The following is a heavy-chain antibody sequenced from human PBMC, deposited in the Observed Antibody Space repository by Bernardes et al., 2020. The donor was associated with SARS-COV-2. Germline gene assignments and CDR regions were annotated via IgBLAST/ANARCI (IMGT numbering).Heavy chain of an antibody. J-gene: IGHJ3*02. D-gene: IGHD2-2*02. CDR1: GFTFSSYA. CDR3: AKTGYCSSTSCYSVFDAFDI. V-gene: IGHV3-23*01. CDR2: ISGSGGST. Sequence: GSLRLSCAASGFTFSSYAMSWVRQAPGKGLEWVSAISGSGGSTYYADSVKGRFTISRDNSKNTLYLQMNSLRAEDTAVYYCAKTGYCSSTSCYSVFDAFDIWGQGTMVTVSS.